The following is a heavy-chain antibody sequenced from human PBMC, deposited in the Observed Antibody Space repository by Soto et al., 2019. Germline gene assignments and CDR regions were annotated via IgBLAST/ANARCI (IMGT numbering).Heavy chain of an antibody. Sequence: PGGSLRLSCEVPGFVFSMYSMSWVRQTPGKGLEWVAKIPQEGVDGHYADSVKGRFTISRDNGKNSLYLQMNNLRAEDTAVYYCARDHLILPAHDFFYGSDVWGRGATVTVSS. CDR3: ARDHLILPAHDFFYGSDV. V-gene: IGHV3-7*03. D-gene: IGHD2-21*02. CDR2: IPQEGVDG. J-gene: IGHJ6*02. CDR1: GFVFSMYS.